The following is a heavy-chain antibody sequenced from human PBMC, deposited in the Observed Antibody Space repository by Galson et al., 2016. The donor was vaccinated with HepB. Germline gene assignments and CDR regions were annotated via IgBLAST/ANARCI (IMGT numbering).Heavy chain of an antibody. Sequence: SLRLSCAASGFAFSSFAMNWVRQSPRKGLEWVSYISTSTVYYADSVKGRFTISRDNAENSLYLEMNNLRDDDTAVYYCVRGAYGFSYFDPWGQGTLVTVS. CDR2: ISTSTV. CDR3: VRGAYGFSYFDP. CDR1: GFAFSSFA. J-gene: IGHJ4*02. D-gene: IGHD3-3*01. V-gene: IGHV3-48*02.